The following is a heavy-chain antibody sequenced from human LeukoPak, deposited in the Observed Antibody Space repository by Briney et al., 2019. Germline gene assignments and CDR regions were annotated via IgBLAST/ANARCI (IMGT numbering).Heavy chain of an antibody. CDR2: ISDIGSI. CDR1: GGSISSYY. J-gene: IGHJ4*02. Sequence: PSETLSLTCTVSGGSISSYYWSWIRQPPGKGLEWIAYISDIGSINYNPSLKSRVTISLDTSKNQLSLKLRSVTAADTAAYYCAGHHPRNTVDFWGQGTLVTVSS. CDR3: AGHHPRNTVDF. D-gene: IGHD2/OR15-2a*01. V-gene: IGHV4-59*08.